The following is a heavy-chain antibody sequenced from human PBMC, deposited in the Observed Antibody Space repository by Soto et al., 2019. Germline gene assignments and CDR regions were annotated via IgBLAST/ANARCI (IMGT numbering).Heavy chain of an antibody. V-gene: IGHV1-2*02. CDR3: ARVSGIAAADYYYYGMDV. D-gene: IGHD6-13*01. J-gene: IGHJ6*02. Sequence: ASVKVSCKASGYTFTGYYMHWVRQAPGQGLEWVGWINPNSGGTNYAQKFQGRVTMTRDTSISTAYMELSSLRSDDTAVYYCARVSGIAAADYYYYGMDVWGQGTTVTVSS. CDR2: INPNSGGT. CDR1: GYTFTGYY.